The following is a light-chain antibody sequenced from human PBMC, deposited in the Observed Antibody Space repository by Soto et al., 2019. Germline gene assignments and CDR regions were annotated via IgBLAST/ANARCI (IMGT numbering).Light chain of an antibody. J-gene: IGKJ1*01. V-gene: IGKV2-24*01. Sequence: DFVMNQTPLSSPVTLGQPASISCRSSESLVHSDVNTYVNWLQQRPGHPTRRLIDKISNRFSGDIDRFSGSGAVTDFTLKISSVEAEDAGVYYCKQSTHLPRTFGQGTQVEIK. CDR2: KIS. CDR1: ESLVHSDVNTY. CDR3: KQSTHLPRT.